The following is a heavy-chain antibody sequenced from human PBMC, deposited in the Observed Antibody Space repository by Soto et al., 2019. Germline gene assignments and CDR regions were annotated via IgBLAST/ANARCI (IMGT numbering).Heavy chain of an antibody. CDR1: GYTFTGYH. CDR2: IIPILGIT. CDR3: ARVGSGTKKDY. D-gene: IGHD1-7*01. J-gene: IGHJ4*02. Sequence: SVKVSCNASGYTFTGYHMHLVRQAPGQGLEWMGRIIPILGITNYAQKFQGRVTITADKSTSTAYMELSSLRSEDTAVYYCARVGSGTKKDYWGQGTLVTVSS. V-gene: IGHV1-69*04.